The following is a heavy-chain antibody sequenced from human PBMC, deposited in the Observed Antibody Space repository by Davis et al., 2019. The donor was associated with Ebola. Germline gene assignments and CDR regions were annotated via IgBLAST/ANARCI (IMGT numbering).Heavy chain of an antibody. J-gene: IGHJ6*04. CDR1: GFTFDNYA. CDR2: ISWNSGSI. V-gene: IGHV3-9*01. CDR3: AKPMSPDWSYYYGMDV. D-gene: IGHD3-9*01. Sequence: SLKISCAASGFTFDNYAMHWVRQAPGKGLEWVSGISWNSGSIGYADSVKGRFTISRDNAKNSLYLQMNSLRAEDTALYYCAKPMSPDWSYYYGMDVWGKGTTVTVSS.